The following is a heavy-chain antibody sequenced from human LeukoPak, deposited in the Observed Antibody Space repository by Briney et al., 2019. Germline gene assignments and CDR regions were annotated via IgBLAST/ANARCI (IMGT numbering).Heavy chain of an antibody. CDR3: ARVGSGHYYYYYGMDV. CDR2: ISGSGGST. Sequence: GGSLRLSCAASGFTFSNYAMNWVRQAPGKGLEWVSHISGSGGSTYYADSVKGRFTISRDNSKNTLYLQMNSLRAEDTAVYFCARVGSGHYYYYYGMDVWGQGTTVTVSS. J-gene: IGHJ6*02. CDR1: GFTFSNYA. D-gene: IGHD2-15*01. V-gene: IGHV3-23*01.